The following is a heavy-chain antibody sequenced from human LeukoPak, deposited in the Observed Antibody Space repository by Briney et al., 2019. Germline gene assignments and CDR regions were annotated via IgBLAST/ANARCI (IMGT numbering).Heavy chain of an antibody. Sequence: GGSLRLSCAASGFTFSGSAMHWVRQASGKGLDWVGRIRSKANSYATAYAASVKGRFTISRDDSKNTAYLQMNSPKTEDTAVYYCTKMSVQLELNVWGQGTTVTVSS. V-gene: IGHV3-73*01. CDR2: IRSKANSYAT. CDR1: GFTFSGSA. J-gene: IGHJ6*02. CDR3: TKMSVQLELNV. D-gene: IGHD1-1*01.